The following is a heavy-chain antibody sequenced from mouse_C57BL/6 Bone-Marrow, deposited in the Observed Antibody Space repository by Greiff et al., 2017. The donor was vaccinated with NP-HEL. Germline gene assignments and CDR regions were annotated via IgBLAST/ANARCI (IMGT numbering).Heavy chain of an antibody. Sequence: DVKLVESGGDLVKPGGSLKLSCAASGFTFSSYGMSWVRQTPDKRLEWVATISSGGSYTYYPDSVKGRFTISRDNAKNTLYLQMSSLKSEDTAMYYCARCEYGGFAYWGQGTLVTVSA. CDR2: ISSGGSYT. CDR1: GFTFSSYG. V-gene: IGHV5-6*02. J-gene: IGHJ3*01. CDR3: ARCEYGGFAY. D-gene: IGHD1-2*01.